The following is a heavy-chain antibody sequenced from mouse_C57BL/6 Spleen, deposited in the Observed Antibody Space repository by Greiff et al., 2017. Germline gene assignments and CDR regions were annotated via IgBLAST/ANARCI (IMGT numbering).Heavy chain of an antibody. V-gene: IGHV14-4*01. CDR3: TGGNYYFDY. J-gene: IGHJ2*01. D-gene: IGHD2-1*01. CDR2: LDPENGDT. CDR1: GFNIKDDY. Sequence: VQLQQSGAELVRPGASVKLSCTASGFNIKDDYMHWVKQRPEQGLEWIGWLDPENGDTEYASKFQGKATITADTSSNTAYLQLSSLTSEDTAVYYCTGGNYYFDYGGQGTTLTVSS.